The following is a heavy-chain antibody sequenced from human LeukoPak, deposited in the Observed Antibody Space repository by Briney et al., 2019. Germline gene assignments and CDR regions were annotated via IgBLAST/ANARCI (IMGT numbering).Heavy chain of an antibody. Sequence: ASVKVSCKASGYTFTSYVINSVRQATGQGLEWMGWMNPNSGNTYYAQKLQGRVTMTTNTSISTPYMDLSRLRSEDTAVYYSSRLGGRITIFGVVTYDAFDIWGEGTMVTVSS. CDR1: GYTFTSYV. CDR3: SRLGGRITIFGVVTYDAFDI. V-gene: IGHV1-8*01. J-gene: IGHJ3*02. D-gene: IGHD3-3*01. CDR2: MNPNSGNT.